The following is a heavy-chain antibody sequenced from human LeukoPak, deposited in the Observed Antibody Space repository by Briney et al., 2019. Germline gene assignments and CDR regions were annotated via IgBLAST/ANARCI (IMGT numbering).Heavy chain of an antibody. J-gene: IGHJ4*02. CDR3: ARTPRKLVVDY. D-gene: IGHD1-1*01. CDR1: GGSISSYY. CDR2: IYYSGST. Sequence: PSETLSLTCTVSGGSISSYYWSWIRQHPGKGLEWIGYIYYSGSTYYYPSLKSRVTISVDTSKNQFSLKLSSVTAADTAVYYCARTPRKLVVDYWGQGTLVTVSS. V-gene: IGHV4-59*06.